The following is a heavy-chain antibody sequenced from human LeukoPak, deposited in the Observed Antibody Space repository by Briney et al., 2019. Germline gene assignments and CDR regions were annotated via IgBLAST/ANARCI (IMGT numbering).Heavy chain of an antibody. J-gene: IGHJ3*02. V-gene: IGHV4-30-2*01. CDR3: ARDFDGDHDQDAFDI. CDR2: VYDTGET. Sequence: SETLSLTCIVSGGSISSGDYYWSWIRQPPGKGLEWIGSVYDTGETYFNPSLMSRVTMSVDRSKNQFSLKLDSVTAADTAVYYCARDFDGDHDQDAFDIWGQGTLVTVSS. CDR1: GGSISSGDYY. D-gene: IGHD4-17*01.